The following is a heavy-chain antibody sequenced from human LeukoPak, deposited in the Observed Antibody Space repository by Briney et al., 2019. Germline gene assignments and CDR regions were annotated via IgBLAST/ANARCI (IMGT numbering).Heavy chain of an antibody. J-gene: IGHJ6*02. CDR3: AKVPYSDYGSGRPPFMDV. Sequence: GGSLRLSCAASGFTFSNYAMSWVRQAPGKGLEWVSTISDSVSSTYYADSVKGRFTISRDNSKNTLYLQTDSLRAEDTAIYYCAKVPYSDYGSGRPPFMDVWGQGTTVAVSS. D-gene: IGHD3-10*01. CDR2: ISDSVSST. V-gene: IGHV3-23*01. CDR1: GFTFSNYA.